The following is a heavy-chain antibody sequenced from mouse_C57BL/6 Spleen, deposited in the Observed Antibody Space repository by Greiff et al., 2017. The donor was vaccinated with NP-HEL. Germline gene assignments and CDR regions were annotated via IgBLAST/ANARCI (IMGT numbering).Heavy chain of an antibody. D-gene: IGHD1-1*01. Sequence: QVQLQQPGAELVKPGASVKLSCKASGYTFTSYWMQWVKQRPGQGLEWIGEIDPSDSYTNYNQKFKGKATLTVDTSSSTAYMQLSSLTSEDSAVYYCARAYTTAVDWYFDVWGTGTTVTVSS. J-gene: IGHJ1*03. CDR2: IDPSDSYT. CDR1: GYTFTSYW. CDR3: ARAYTTAVDWYFDV. V-gene: IGHV1-50*01.